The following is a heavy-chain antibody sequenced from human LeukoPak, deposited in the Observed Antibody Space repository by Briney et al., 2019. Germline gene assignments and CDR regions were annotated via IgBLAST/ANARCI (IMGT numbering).Heavy chain of an antibody. V-gene: IGHV4-59*12. J-gene: IGHJ5*02. CDR2: IYYSGST. CDR3: ARGTYYDILTGYFNWFDP. D-gene: IGHD3-9*01. Sequence: SETLSLTCTVSGGPISSYYWSWIRQPPGKGLEWIGYIYYSGSTNYNPSLKSRVTISVDASKNQFSLNLISVTAADTAVYYCARGTYYDILTGYFNWFDPWGQGTLVTVSS. CDR1: GGPISSYY.